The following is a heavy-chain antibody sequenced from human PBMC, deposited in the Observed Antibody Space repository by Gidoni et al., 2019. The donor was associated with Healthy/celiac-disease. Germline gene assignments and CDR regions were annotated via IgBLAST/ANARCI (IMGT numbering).Heavy chain of an antibody. D-gene: IGHD1-26*01. CDR3: ARHADRIVGATPGFLDV. Sequence: QLQLQESGPGLVKPSETLSLTCTVSGGSISSSRYYWGWIRQPPGKGLEWIGSIYSSGSTYYNPALKSRVTISVDTSKNQFSLKLSSVTAADTAVYYCARHADRIVGATPGFLDVWGQGTTVTVSS. CDR1: GGSISSSRYY. J-gene: IGHJ6*02. V-gene: IGHV4-39*01. CDR2: IYSSGST.